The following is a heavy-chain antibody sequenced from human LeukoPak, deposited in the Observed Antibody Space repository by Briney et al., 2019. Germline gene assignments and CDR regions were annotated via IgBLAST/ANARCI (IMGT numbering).Heavy chain of an antibody. CDR3: AIAWYSVSYPVDY. Sequence: GGSLRLSCTASGFTFSRNGMRWVRQAPGKGLEWVSFIRGDEGENLYLNSVKGRFTISRDHATNSLYLQMNSMRAEDTAGYYCAIAWYSVSYPVDYWGQGTLVTASS. D-gene: IGHD1-26*01. CDR2: IRGDEGEN. V-gene: IGHV3-30*02. J-gene: IGHJ4*02. CDR1: GFTFSRNG.